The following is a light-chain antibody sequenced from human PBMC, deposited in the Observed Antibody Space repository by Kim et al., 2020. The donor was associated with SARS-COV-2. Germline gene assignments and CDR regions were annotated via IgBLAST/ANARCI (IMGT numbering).Light chain of an antibody. J-gene: IGKJ2*02. CDR2: GTS. CDR3: HQYSSSLGT. V-gene: IGKV3-20*01. Sequence: IVLTQSPDTLSLSPGGGATLSCRASQSVSSIYLAWYQQKLGQAPRLLVYGTSTRATGIPDRFSGSGSGTDFTLTISRLEPEDFAVYYCHQYSSSLGTFGQGTKLEI. CDR1: QSVSSIY.